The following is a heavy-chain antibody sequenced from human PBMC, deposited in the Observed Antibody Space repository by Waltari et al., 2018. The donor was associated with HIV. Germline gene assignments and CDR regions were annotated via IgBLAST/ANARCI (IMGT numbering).Heavy chain of an antibody. CDR3: ARDFIGSNWFDP. Sequence: EMQLVESGGGLVKPGGSLRLSCAASGFTFSSYTMNWVRQAPGKGLQLFSSISRGSGYIYYADSVKGRFTISRDNAKNSLYLQMNSLRAEDTAVYYCARDFIGSNWFDPWGQGTLVTVSS. V-gene: IGHV3-21*01. J-gene: IGHJ5*02. CDR2: ISRGSGYI. CDR1: GFTFSSYT. D-gene: IGHD2-15*01.